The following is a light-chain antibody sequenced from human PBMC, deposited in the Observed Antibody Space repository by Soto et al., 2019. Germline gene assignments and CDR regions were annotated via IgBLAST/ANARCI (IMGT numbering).Light chain of an antibody. CDR2: GAS. J-gene: IGKJ4*01. CDR3: QQYNDWPRT. Sequence: EVVMTQSPATLSVSPGERVTLSCRASQSVRSHLAWYQQKPGQAPSLLIFGASTRAPGVPDRFSGGESGTEFTLTISSLQSEDVAVYFCQQYNDWPRTFGGGTRVEIK. V-gene: IGKV3-15*01. CDR1: QSVRSH.